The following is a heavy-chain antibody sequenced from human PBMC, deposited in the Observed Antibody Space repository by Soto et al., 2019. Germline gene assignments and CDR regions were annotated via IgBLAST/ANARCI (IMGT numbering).Heavy chain of an antibody. CDR2: IYYSGST. D-gene: IGHD5-18*01. Sequence: QVQLQESCPGLVKPSETLSLTCTVSGGSVSSGSYYWSWIRQPPGKGLEWIGYIYYSGSTNYNPSLKSRVTISVDTSKNQYSLKLSSVTASDTAVYYCARERYSYGPKKTLDYWGQGTLVTVSS. V-gene: IGHV4-61*01. CDR3: ARERYSYGPKKTLDY. J-gene: IGHJ4*02. CDR1: GGSVSSGSYY.